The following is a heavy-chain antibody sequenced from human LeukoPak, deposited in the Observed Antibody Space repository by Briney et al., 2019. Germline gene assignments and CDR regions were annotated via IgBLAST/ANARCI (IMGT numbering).Heavy chain of an antibody. D-gene: IGHD2-2*01. CDR3: ARLYCSSTSCYRGNWFDP. V-gene: IGHV1-69*13. J-gene: IGHJ5*02. Sequence: SVKVSCKTSGFTDTKYGITWVRQAPGQGLEWMGGIIPIFGTANYAQKFQGRVTITADESTSTAYMELSSLRSEDTAVYYCARLYCSSTSCYRGNWFDPWGQGTLVTVSS. CDR1: GFTDTKYG. CDR2: IIPIFGTA.